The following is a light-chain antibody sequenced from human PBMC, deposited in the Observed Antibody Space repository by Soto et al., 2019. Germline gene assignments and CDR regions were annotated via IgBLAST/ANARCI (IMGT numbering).Light chain of an antibody. CDR1: NTDLGVYGY. J-gene: IGLJ1*01. V-gene: IGLV2-14*01. CDR3: FSKISGFVYG. CDR2: AVN. Sequence: QSVLAQPASVSGAFGQSITISCSGPNTDLGVYGYVSWYQHHPGKAPKLLIYAVNNRPSGISHRFSGSKSGDTASLTISGLQAEDEADYFCFSKISGFVYGFGTGTKVTVL.